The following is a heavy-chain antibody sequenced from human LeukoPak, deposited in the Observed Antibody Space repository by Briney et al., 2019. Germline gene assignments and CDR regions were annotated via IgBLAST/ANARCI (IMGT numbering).Heavy chain of an antibody. CDR3: AKQPYNYYYLDV. CDR1: GLTFHDYA. D-gene: IGHD2-21*01. Sequence: GGSLRLSCAISGLTFHDYAMTWVRQAPGKGLEWVSTIVGDSSKTYYADSVKGRFTISRDNSIYMLFLHMNNLRAEDTAIYYCAKQPYNYYYLDVWGKGTTVTVSS. CDR2: IVGDSSKT. V-gene: IGHV3-23*01. J-gene: IGHJ6*03.